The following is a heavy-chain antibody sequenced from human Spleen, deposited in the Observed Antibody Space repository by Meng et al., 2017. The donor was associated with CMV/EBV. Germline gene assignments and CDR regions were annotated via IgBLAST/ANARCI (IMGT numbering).Heavy chain of an antibody. CDR2: ISAYNGDT. V-gene: IGHV1-18*01. CDR3: ARSRRLTTILVRGDWFDP. D-gene: IGHD3-22*01. J-gene: IGHJ5*02. CDR1: DYTFTSYG. Sequence: ASVKVSCKASDYTFTSYGISWVRQAPGQGLEWMGWISAYNGDTNYAQNLQGRVTMSTDTSTSTAYMELRGLRSDDTAVYYCARSRRLTTILVRGDWFDPWGQGTLVTVSS.